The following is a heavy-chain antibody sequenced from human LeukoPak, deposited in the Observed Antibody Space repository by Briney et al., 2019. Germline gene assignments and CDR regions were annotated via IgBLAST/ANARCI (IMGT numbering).Heavy chain of an antibody. CDR1: GYTFTSYG. V-gene: IGHV1-18*01. CDR3: ARALSGSYYGKYWFDP. CDR2: ISAYNGNT. J-gene: IGHJ5*02. Sequence: ASVKVSCKASGYTFTSYGISWVGQAPGQGLEWMGWISAYNGNTNYAQELQGRVTMTTDTSTSTAYMELRSLRSDDTAVYYCARALSGSYYGKYWFDPWGQGTLVTVSS. D-gene: IGHD3-10*01.